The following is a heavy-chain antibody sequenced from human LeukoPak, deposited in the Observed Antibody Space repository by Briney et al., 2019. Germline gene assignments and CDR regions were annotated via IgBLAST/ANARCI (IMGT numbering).Heavy chain of an antibody. CDR3: ARDREMATSTHWFDP. Sequence: ASVKVSCKASGYTFTGYYMHWVRQAPGQGLEWMGRINPNSGGTNYAQKFQGRVTMTRDTSISTAYMELSRLRSDDTAVYYCARDREMATSTHWFDPWGKGTRGTVSS. CDR1: GYTFTGYY. CDR2: INPNSGGT. D-gene: IGHD5-24*01. J-gene: IGHJ5*02. V-gene: IGHV1-2*06.